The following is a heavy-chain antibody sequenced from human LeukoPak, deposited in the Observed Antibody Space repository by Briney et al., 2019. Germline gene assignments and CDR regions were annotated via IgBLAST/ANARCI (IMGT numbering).Heavy chain of an antibody. Sequence: GGSLRLSCAASGFTFSSYALTWVRQAPGKGLEWVSTISDSGGYTYYADSVKGRFTISRDNSKNTLYLQMSSLRAEDTAVYYCAKSITVAEKIDFWGQGTLVTVSS. J-gene: IGHJ4*02. CDR2: ISDSGGYT. V-gene: IGHV3-23*01. CDR3: AKSITVAEKIDF. D-gene: IGHD6-19*01. CDR1: GFTFSSYA.